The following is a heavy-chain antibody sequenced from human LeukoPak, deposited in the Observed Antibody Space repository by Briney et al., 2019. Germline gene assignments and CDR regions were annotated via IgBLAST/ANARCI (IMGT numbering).Heavy chain of an antibody. CDR3: ASNSFDYYGSGSYSVDY. D-gene: IGHD3-10*01. J-gene: IGHJ4*02. CDR2: IYTSGST. Sequence: SETLSLTCTVSGGSISSGSYYWSWIRQPAGKGLEWIGRIYTSGSTNYNPSLKSRVTMSVDTSKNQFSLKLSSVTAADTAVYYCASNSFDYYGSGSYSVDYWGQRTLVTVSS. V-gene: IGHV4-61*02. CDR1: GGSISSGSYY.